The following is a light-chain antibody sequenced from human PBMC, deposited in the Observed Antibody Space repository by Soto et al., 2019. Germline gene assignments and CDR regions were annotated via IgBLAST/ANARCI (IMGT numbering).Light chain of an antibody. J-gene: IGLJ1*01. V-gene: IGLV2-14*01. Sequence: QSALTQPASVSGSPGQSITISCTGTSSDVGAYNYVSWYQQHPGRAPKLVIYAVSSRPSGVSNRFSGSKSDNTASLTISGLQAEDEADYYCSSYTNTDTLVVFGTGTKVTVL. CDR1: SSDVGAYNY. CDR3: SSYTNTDTLVV. CDR2: AVS.